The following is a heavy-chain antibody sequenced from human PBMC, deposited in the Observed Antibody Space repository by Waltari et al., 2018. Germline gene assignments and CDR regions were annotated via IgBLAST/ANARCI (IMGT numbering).Heavy chain of an antibody. V-gene: IGHV4-39*01. CDR3: ASTYSSGWYSAFDI. Sequence: QLQLQESGPGLVKPSETLSLTCTVSGGSISSSSYYWGWIRQPPGKGLEWIGSIYYSGSTYYNPSLKSRVTISVDTSKNQVSLKLTSVTAADTAVYYCASTYSSGWYSAFDIWGQGTMVTVSS. CDR2: IYYSGST. J-gene: IGHJ3*02. CDR1: GGSISSSSYY. D-gene: IGHD6-19*01.